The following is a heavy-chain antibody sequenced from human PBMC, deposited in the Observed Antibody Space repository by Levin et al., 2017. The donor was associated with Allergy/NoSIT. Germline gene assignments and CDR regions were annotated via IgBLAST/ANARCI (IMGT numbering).Heavy chain of an antibody. V-gene: IGHV3-23*01. J-gene: IGHJ3*02. D-gene: IGHD6-19*01. CDR1: GFTFSSYA. CDR2: ISGGDGSDAST. CDR3: AKDKWRYSGGWLDAFDI. Sequence: GESLKISCAASGFTFSSYAMSWVRQAPGKGLQWVSSISGGDGSDASTYYADSVKGRFTISRDNSKNTLYLQMSSLRAEDTAVYFCAKDKWRYSGGWLDAFDIWGQGTEVTVSS.